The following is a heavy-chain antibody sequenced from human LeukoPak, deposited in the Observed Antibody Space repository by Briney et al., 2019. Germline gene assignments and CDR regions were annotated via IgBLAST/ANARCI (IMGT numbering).Heavy chain of an antibody. J-gene: IGHJ4*02. CDR3: AREHELERNRWNYFEF. CDR2: MHYSGDT. CDR1: SGSISRLL. Sequence: PSETLSLTCTVSSGSISRLLWIWIRQPPGKGLEWIGSMHYSGDTKYNPSLKSRVSLSIDTSKQQFSLRLSSVTAADTAVYYCAREHELERNRWNYFEFWGQGTLVTVSS. D-gene: IGHD1-1*01. V-gene: IGHV4-59*11.